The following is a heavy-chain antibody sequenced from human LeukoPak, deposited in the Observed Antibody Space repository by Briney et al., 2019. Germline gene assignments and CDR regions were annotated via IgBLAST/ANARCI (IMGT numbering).Heavy chain of an antibody. D-gene: IGHD6-19*01. CDR1: GFTFSSYA. CDR2: ISGSGGST. CDR3: AKAEPGSGWYRHSGANWFDP. Sequence: GGSLRLFCAASGFTFSSYAMSWVRQAPGKGLEWVSAISGSGGSTYYADSVKGRFTISRDNSKNTLYLQLNSLRAEDTAVYYCAKAEPGSGWYRHSGANWFDPWGQGTLVTVSS. V-gene: IGHV3-23*01. J-gene: IGHJ5*02.